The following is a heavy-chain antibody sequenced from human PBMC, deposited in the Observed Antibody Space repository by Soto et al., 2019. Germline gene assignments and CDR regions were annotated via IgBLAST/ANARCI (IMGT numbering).Heavy chain of an antibody. V-gene: IGHV3-49*04. D-gene: IGHD3-22*01. CDR1: GFTSGDYA. CDR3: TRDRTVVVIGDYYGMDV. Sequence: EVQLVESGGGLVQPGRSLRLSCTGSGFTSGDYAMSWVRQAPGKGLEWVGLIRSKAYGGTTEYAASVKGRFTISRDDSKSIAYLQMNSLKTEDTAVYYCTRDRTVVVIGDYYGMDVWGQGTTVSVS. J-gene: IGHJ6*02. CDR2: IRSKAYGGTT.